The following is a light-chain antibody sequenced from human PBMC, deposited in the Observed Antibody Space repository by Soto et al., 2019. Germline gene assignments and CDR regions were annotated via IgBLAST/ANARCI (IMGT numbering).Light chain of an antibody. J-gene: IGKJ1*01. CDR2: KAS. Sequence: QMNQWPYTLSGRVGDRGINTCRARQTISSWLAWYQQKPGKAPKLLIYKASTLKSGVPSRFSGSGSGTEFALTISTLHPDDFAPSYCQGSHIYSEAFDQGTKVDIK. V-gene: IGKV1-5*03. CDR1: QTISSW. CDR3: QGSHIYSEA.